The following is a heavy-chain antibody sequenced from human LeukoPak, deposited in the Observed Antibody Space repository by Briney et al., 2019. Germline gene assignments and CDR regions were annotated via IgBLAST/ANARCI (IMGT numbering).Heavy chain of an antibody. Sequence: GGSLRLSCAASGFTFSDYYMSWIRQAPGKGLEWVSYISSSGSTTYYADPVKGRFTISRDNAKNSLYLQMNSLRAEDTAAYYCARDIAGSYDILTGSNWFDPWGQGTLVTVSS. J-gene: IGHJ5*02. CDR1: GFTFSDYY. D-gene: IGHD3-9*01. CDR3: ARDIAGSYDILTGSNWFDP. V-gene: IGHV3-11*01. CDR2: ISSSGSTT.